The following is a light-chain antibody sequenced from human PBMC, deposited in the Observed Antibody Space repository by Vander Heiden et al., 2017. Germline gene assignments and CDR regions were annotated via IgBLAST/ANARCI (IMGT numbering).Light chain of an antibody. CDR1: QDISNY. CDR3: QQYDNLPYT. Sequence: DIQITQSPYSLSASVGDRVTITCQASQDISNYLNWYQQKPGKAPKLLIYDASNLETGVPSRFSGSGSGTDFTFTISSLQPEDIATYYCQQYDNLPYTFGQGTKLEIK. J-gene: IGKJ2*01. CDR2: DAS. V-gene: IGKV1-33*01.